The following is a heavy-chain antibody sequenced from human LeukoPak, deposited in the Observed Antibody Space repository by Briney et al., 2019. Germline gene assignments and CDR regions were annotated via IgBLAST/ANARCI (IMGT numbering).Heavy chain of an antibody. Sequence: GGFLRLSCAASGFTFKTYGMHWVRQAPGKGLDWVAFIEKDGSNKYYADSVKGRFTISRDNSKNTLYLQMNSLKAEDTAVYYCAKDKFSPFDYWGQGTLVTVSS. CDR3: AKDKFSPFDY. CDR2: IEKDGSNK. CDR1: GFTFKTYG. V-gene: IGHV3-30*02. J-gene: IGHJ4*02.